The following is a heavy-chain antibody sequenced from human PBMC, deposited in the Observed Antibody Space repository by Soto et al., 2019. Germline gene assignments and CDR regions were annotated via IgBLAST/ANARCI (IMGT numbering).Heavy chain of an antibody. J-gene: IGHJ3*02. CDR2: IYYSGST. D-gene: IGHD3-10*01. V-gene: IGHV4-39*01. CDR3: ARRGGSVSVVAFDI. Sequence: QLQLQESGPGLVKPSETLSLTCTVSGGSISSSSYYWGWIRQPPGKGLEWIGSIYYSGSTYYNPSLKRRVTISVDTSKHQLSLKLSSVTAADTAVYYCARRGGSVSVVAFDIWGQGTMVTVSS. CDR1: GGSISSSSYY.